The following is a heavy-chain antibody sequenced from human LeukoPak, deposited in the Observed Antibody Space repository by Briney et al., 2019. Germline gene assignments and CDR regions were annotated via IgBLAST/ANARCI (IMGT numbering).Heavy chain of an antibody. CDR1: GGSISSGDYY. J-gene: IGHJ5*02. Sequence: PSETQSLTCTVSGGSISSGDYYWSWIRQPPGKGLEWIGYIYYSGSTYYNPSLKSRVTISVDTSKNQFSLKLSSVTAADTAVYYCARDITMVRGVGWFDPWGQGTLVTVSS. CDR2: IYYSGST. CDR3: ARDITMVRGVGWFDP. D-gene: IGHD3-10*01. V-gene: IGHV4-30-4*01.